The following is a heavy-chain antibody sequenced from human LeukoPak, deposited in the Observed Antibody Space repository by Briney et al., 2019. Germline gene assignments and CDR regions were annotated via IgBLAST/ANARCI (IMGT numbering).Heavy chain of an antibody. CDR1: GGSISSGGHY. D-gene: IGHD3-22*01. CDR2: IHHSGNT. Sequence: SQTLSLTCTVSGGSISSGGHYWSWIRQHPEKGLERIGYIHHSGNTYYNPSLKSRVTISVDTSKNQFSLKLSSVTAADTAVYYCAKDGTMIVGGWIDIWGQGTMVTVSS. J-gene: IGHJ3*02. CDR3: AKDGTMIVGGWIDI. V-gene: IGHV4-31*03.